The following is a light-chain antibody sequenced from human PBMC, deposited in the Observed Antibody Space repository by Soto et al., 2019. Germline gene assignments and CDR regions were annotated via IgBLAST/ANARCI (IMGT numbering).Light chain of an antibody. CDR3: LHDYTYPRT. Sequence: AIQMTQSPSSLSASVGDRVTITCRASQGIRNDLGWYQVKPGTAPKLLIYGASTLQSGVPSRFSGSGSDTDFTLTISSLQPGDFATYYCLHDYTYPRTFGQGTRV. J-gene: IGKJ1*01. CDR2: GAS. CDR1: QGIRND. V-gene: IGKV1-6*02.